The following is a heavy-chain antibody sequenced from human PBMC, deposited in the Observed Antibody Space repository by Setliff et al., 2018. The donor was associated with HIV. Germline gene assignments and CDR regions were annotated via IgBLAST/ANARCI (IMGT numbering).Heavy chain of an antibody. CDR1: GDNFTSYT. CDR2: INAGNGNT. V-gene: IGHV1-3*01. J-gene: IGHJ4*02. Sequence: ASVKVSCKASGDNFTSYTFHWVRQAPGQRLEWMGWINAGNGNTKYSQKFQGRVTITRDTSASTAYMELTSLRPEDTAVYYCGVSGGSSPGYWGPGTLVTVSS. D-gene: IGHD2-15*01. CDR3: GVSGGSSPGY.